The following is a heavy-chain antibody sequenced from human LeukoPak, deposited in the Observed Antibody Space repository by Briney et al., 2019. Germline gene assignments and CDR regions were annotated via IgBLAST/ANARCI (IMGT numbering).Heavy chain of an antibody. J-gene: IGHJ4*02. D-gene: IGHD1-14*01. CDR3: ARSPEDGAGGYFDY. CDR1: GFTFSSYA. V-gene: IGHV3-30-3*01. Sequence: GGSLRLSCAASGFTFSSYAMSWVRQAPGKGLEWVAVISYDGSNKYYADSVKGRFTISRDNSKNTLYLQMNSLRAEDTAVYYCARSPEDGAGGYFDYWGQGTLVTVSS. CDR2: ISYDGSNK.